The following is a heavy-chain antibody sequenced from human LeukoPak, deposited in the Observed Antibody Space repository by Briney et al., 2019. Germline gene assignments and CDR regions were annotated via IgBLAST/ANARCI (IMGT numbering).Heavy chain of an antibody. J-gene: IGHJ4*02. D-gene: IGHD6-13*01. CDR3: AKDAAGPEY. CDR1: GLSFSSYS. V-gene: IGHV3-23*01. CDR2: ISASGRDT. Sequence: GGSLRLSCVVSGLSFSSYSMTWARQAPGKGLEWVSGISASGRDTWFPDSVKDRFTISRDNSKNTLFLQMNSLRVEDTAIYYCAKDAAGPEYWGQGTLVTVSS.